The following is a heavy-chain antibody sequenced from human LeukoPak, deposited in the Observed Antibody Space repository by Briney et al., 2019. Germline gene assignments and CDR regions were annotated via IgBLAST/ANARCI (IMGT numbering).Heavy chain of an antibody. CDR3: ATDRGWRTSGYYLYYFEY. J-gene: IGHJ4*02. D-gene: IGHD3-3*01. CDR1: GFIFTNYF. CDR2: IKHDGSEK. V-gene: IGHV3-7*01. Sequence: GGSLRLSCAASGFIFTNYFMSWVRQAPGKGLEWVSSIKHDGSEKYYVDSVRGRFTISRDNTMNSLYLQMSSLRAEDTAVYYCATDRGWRTSGYYLYYFEYWGQGTLVTFSS.